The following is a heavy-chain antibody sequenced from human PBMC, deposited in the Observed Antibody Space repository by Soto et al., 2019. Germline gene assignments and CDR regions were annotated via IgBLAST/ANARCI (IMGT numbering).Heavy chain of an antibody. J-gene: IGHJ5*02. Sequence: SETLSLTCTVSGGSISSYYWSWIRQHPGKGLEWIGYIYYSGSTYYNPSLKSRVTISVDTSKNQFSLKLSSVTAADTAVYYCARTGLLWFGDRPSGWFDPWGQGTLVTVSS. CDR1: GGSISSYY. V-gene: IGHV4-59*06. D-gene: IGHD3-10*01. CDR2: IYYSGST. CDR3: ARTGLLWFGDRPSGWFDP.